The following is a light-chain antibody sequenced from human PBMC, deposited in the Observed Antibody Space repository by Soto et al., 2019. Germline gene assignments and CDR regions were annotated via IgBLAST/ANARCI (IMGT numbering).Light chain of an antibody. CDR3: QQYYSYSLT. Sequence: AIRMTQSPSSLSASTGDIVTITFRASQGISSYLAWYQQKPGKAPKLLIYAASTLQSGVPSRFSGSGSGTDFTLTISCLQSEDFATYYCQQYYSYSLTFGGGTKVDI. CDR1: QGISSY. CDR2: AAS. J-gene: IGKJ4*01. V-gene: IGKV1-8*01.